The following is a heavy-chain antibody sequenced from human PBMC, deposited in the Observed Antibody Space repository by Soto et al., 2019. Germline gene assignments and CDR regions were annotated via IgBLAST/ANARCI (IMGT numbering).Heavy chain of an antibody. CDR2: ISYDGSNK. V-gene: IGHV3-30-3*01. CDR1: GFTFSSYA. J-gene: IGHJ6*02. CDR3: ARDIGDYQQGGYYYGMDV. D-gene: IGHD4-17*01. Sequence: QVQLVESGGGVVQPGRSLRLSCAASGFTFSSYAIHWVRQAPGKGLEWVAVISYDGSNKYYADSVKGRFTISRDNSKNTXXLQRNSLRAEDTAVYYCARDIGDYQQGGYYYGMDVWGQGTTVTVSS.